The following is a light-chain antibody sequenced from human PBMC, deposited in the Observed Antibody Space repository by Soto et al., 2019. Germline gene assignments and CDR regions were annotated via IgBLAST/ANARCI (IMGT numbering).Light chain of an antibody. CDR2: GAS. Sequence: DIQITQSPSSLSASVGDRVTITCRASQDIAGYLAWYQHKPGRTNELMIHGASRLQSGVPARFSGSGSGKDFTLSINRTQNEEFATYYCQQAYSFPITLGKGTRLEIK. CDR3: QQAYSFPIT. V-gene: IGKV1-12*01. J-gene: IGKJ5*01. CDR1: QDIAGY.